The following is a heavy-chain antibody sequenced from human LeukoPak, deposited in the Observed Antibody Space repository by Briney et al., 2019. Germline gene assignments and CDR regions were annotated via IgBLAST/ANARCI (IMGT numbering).Heavy chain of an antibody. V-gene: IGHV4-4*07. D-gene: IGHD6-19*01. CDR2: IHTSGST. CDR3: ARISYSSGWYWFDP. CDR1: GGSISSYY. Sequence: SETLSLTCTVSGGSISSYYWSWIRQPAGKGLEWIGRIHTSGSTNYNPSLKSRVTMSVDTSKNQFSLKLSSVTAADTAVYYCARISYSSGWYWFDPWGQGTLVTVSS. J-gene: IGHJ5*02.